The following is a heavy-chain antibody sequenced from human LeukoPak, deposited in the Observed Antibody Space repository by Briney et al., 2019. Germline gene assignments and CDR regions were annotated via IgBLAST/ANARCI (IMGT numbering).Heavy chain of an antibody. J-gene: IGHJ4*02. CDR3: GRGHWGLDY. D-gene: IGHD7-27*01. CDR1: GFTFDDYA. CDR2: ISWNSGSI. V-gene: IGHV3-9*01. Sequence: GGSLRLSCAASGFTFDDYAMHWVRQAPGKGLEWVSGISWNSGSIGYADSVKGRFTISRDNAKNSLYLQMNSLRAEDTAVYYCGRGHWGLDYWGQGTLVTVSS.